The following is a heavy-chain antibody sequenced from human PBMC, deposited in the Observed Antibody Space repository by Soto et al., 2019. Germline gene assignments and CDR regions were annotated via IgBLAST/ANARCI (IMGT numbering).Heavy chain of an antibody. D-gene: IGHD2-15*01. V-gene: IGHV3-23*01. Sequence: EVQLLESGGGLVQPGGSLRLSCAASEFIFANYPMNWVRQAPGKGLKWVSTISDSGDTTTYADSVKGRFTISRDNSRNTLFLQMSSLRADDTAVYYCAADIGARVGGMDVWGQGTTVTVSS. CDR2: ISDSGDTT. CDR1: EFIFANYP. J-gene: IGHJ6*02. CDR3: AADIGARVGGMDV.